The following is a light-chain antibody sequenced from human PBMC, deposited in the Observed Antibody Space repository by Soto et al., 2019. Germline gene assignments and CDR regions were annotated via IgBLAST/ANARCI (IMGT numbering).Light chain of an antibody. J-gene: IGKJ2*01. V-gene: IGKV3-20*01. CDR3: HQYGDSPHT. CDR1: QSVSGNY. Sequence: TVLTQSPGTLSLSPGERATLSCRASQSVSGNYLGWYQQKPGQAPRLLIYVASTRATGIPDRFSGSGSGTDFTLTICRLEPEDFAVYYCHQYGDSPHTFGQGTKLELK. CDR2: VAS.